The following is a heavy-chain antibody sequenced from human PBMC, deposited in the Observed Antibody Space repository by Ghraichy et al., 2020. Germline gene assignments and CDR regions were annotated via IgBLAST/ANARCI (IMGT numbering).Heavy chain of an antibody. D-gene: IGHD4-17*01. V-gene: IGHV3-30-3*01. J-gene: IGHJ4*02. CDR3: ARAGETVTTLLVR. Sequence: GESLNISCAASGFTFSNYAMHWVRQAPGKGLEWVAVISYDGSNEYYADSVKGRFTISRDNSKNTLYLQMNSLRAEDTAVYYCARAGETVTTLLVRWGQGTLVTVSS. CDR1: GFTFSNYA. CDR2: ISYDGSNE.